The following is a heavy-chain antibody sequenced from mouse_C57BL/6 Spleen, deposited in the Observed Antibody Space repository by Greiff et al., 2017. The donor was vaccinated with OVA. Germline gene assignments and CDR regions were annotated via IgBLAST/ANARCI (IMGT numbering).Heavy chain of an antibody. CDR3: AGGGYYSMDY. J-gene: IGHJ4*01. CDR1: GYTFTSSW. Sequence: HVQLQQPVTELVKPGASVKLSCKASGYTFTSSWMHWVKQRPGQGLEWIGNINPSNGGPNSNEKFKSKATLTVDTSSRTASMQLSRLTSEDSAVYYCAGGGYYSMDYWGKGTSVTVSS. V-gene: IGHV1-53*01. CDR2: INPSNGGP. D-gene: IGHD1-1*02.